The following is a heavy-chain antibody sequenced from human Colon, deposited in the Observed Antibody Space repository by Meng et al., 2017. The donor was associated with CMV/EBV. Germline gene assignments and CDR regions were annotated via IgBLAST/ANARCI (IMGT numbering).Heavy chain of an antibody. CDR1: GFTFDDYA. D-gene: IGHD5-18*01. J-gene: IGHJ6*02. CDR2: ISWNSGSV. CDR3: AKSGYSYDYYCGMDV. Sequence: GGSLRSSCAASGFTFDDYAMHWVRQAPGKGLEWVSGISWNSGSVGYADSVKGRFTISRDNAKNSLYLQMNSLRAEDMALYYCAKSGYSYDYYCGMDVWGQGTTVTVSS. V-gene: IGHV3-9*03.